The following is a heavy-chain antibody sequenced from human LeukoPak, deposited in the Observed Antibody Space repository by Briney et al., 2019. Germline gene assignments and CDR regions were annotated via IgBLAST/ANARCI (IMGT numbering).Heavy chain of an antibody. CDR2: INEDAKTI. CDR3: ARVEVGGDYSKFDY. Sequence: GGSLRLSCAASGFSFSSYWLHWVRQAPGKGLVWVSRINEDAKTINYADSAKGRFTISRDNAKNTVSLQMNSLRAEDTAVYYCARVEVGGDYSKFDYWGQGTLVTVSS. J-gene: IGHJ4*02. D-gene: IGHD2-21*02. V-gene: IGHV3-74*01. CDR1: GFSFSSYW.